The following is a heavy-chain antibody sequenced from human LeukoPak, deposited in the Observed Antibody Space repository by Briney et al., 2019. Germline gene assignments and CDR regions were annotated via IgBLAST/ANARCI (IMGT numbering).Heavy chain of an antibody. J-gene: IGHJ4*02. CDR3: ARTSSGGSCYLDY. CDR1: GFTFSSYG. D-gene: IGHD2-15*01. Sequence: PGGSLRLSCVTSGFTFSSYGMHWVRQAPGKGLEWVAVISYDGSNKYYADSVKGRFTISRDNSKNTLYLQMNSLRAEDTAVYYCARTSSGGSCYLDYWGQGTLVTVSS. CDR2: ISYDGSNK. V-gene: IGHV3-30*19.